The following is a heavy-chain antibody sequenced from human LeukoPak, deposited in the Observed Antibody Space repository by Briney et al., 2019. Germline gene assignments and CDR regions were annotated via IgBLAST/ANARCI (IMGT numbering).Heavy chain of an antibody. Sequence: ASVKVSCKASGYTFTSYGISWVRQAPGQGLEWMGIINPSGGSTSYAQKFQGRVTMTRDMSTSTVYMELSSLRSEDTAVYYCARAKWEPTFDYWGQGTLVTVSS. CDR3: ARAKWEPTFDY. CDR1: GYTFTSYG. J-gene: IGHJ4*02. V-gene: IGHV1-46*01. CDR2: INPSGGST. D-gene: IGHD1-26*01.